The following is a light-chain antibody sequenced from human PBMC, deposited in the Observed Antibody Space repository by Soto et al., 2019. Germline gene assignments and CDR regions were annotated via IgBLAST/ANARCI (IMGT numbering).Light chain of an antibody. J-gene: IGKJ5*01. V-gene: IGKV3-11*01. CDR1: QSVSSY. Sequence: EIVLTQSPATLSLSPGERATLSCRASQSVSSYLAWYQHKPGQAPRLLIYDASNRATGIPSRFSGSGSGTDFTLTISSLEPEYFAVYYCQQRSYLVTFGQGTRLEIK. CDR3: QQRSYLVT. CDR2: DAS.